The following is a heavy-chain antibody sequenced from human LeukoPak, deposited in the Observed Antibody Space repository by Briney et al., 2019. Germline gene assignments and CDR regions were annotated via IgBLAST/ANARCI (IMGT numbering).Heavy chain of an antibody. D-gene: IGHD6-13*01. CDR3: ARAYRLAAAEDKQREH. CDR2: IKQDGSEK. CDR1: GFTFSSYW. J-gene: IGHJ1*01. Sequence: PGGSLRLSCAASGFTFSSYWMSWVRQAPGKGLEWVANIKQDGSEKYYVDSVKGRFTISRDNAKDSLYLQMNSLRAEDTAVYYCARAYRLAAAEDKQREHWGQGTLVTVSS. V-gene: IGHV3-7*01.